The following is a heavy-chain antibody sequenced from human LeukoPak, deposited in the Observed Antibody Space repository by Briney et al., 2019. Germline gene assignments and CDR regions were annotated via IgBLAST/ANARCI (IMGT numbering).Heavy chain of an antibody. CDR3: ARGRYYYGSGSYSRHYYYGMDV. D-gene: IGHD3-10*01. V-gene: IGHV3-48*03. Sequence: PGGSLRLSCAAYGFTFSSYEMNWVRQAPGKGLEWVSYISSSGSTIYYADSVKGRFTISRDNAKNSLYLQMNSLRAEDTAVYYCARGRYYYGSGSYSRHYYYGMDVWGKGTTVTVSS. J-gene: IGHJ6*04. CDR1: GFTFSSYE. CDR2: ISSSGSTI.